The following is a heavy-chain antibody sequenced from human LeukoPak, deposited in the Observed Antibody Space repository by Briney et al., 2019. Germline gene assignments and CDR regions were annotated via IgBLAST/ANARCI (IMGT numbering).Heavy chain of an antibody. J-gene: IGHJ5*02. CDR1: GGTFSSYA. CDR3: VREISVGRWFDP. V-gene: IGHV1-69*13. CDR2: IIPIFGTA. D-gene: IGHD1-26*01. Sequence: ASVKVSCKASGGTFSSYAISWVRQAPGQGLEWMGGIIPIFGTANYAQKFQGRVTITADESTSTAYMELSSLRSEDTAVYYCVREISVGRWFDPWGQGTLVTVSS.